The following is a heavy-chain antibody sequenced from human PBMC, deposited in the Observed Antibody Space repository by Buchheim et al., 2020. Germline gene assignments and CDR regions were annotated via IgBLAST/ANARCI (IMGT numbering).Heavy chain of an antibody. CDR1: VLTLSNYA. J-gene: IGHJ4*02. V-gene: IGHV3-23*01. D-gene: IGHD3-22*01. CDR3: ARGRSSGLVDYLDS. Sequence: EVQLLESGGGLVQRGGGLRLSCAASVLTLSNYAMIWVRQAPGKGLEWVSTIVASYDGTCFADSVKGRFFLSRDNSKNTVYLHMSSLRVDDTAVYYCARGRSSGLVDYLDSWGLGTL. CDR2: IVASYDGT.